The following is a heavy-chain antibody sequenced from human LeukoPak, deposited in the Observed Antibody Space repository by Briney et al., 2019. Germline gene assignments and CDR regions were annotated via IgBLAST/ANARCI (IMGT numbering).Heavy chain of an antibody. D-gene: IGHD3-3*01. V-gene: IGHV3-23*01. CDR2: ISGSGGST. J-gene: IGHJ4*02. Sequence: GGSLRLSCAASGFTFSSYGMSWVRQAPGKGLEWVSAISGSGGSTYYADSVKGRFTISRDNSKNTLYLQMNSLRAEDTAVYYCAKFQTSYYDFWSGYYPYFDYWGQGTLVTVSS. CDR3: AKFQTSYYDFWSGYYPYFDY. CDR1: GFTFSSYG.